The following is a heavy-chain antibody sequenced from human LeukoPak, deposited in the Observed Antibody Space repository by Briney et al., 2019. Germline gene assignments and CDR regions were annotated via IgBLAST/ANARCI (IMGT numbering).Heavy chain of an antibody. CDR2: IYYSGST. CDR3: ARRGVRNWFDP. V-gene: IGHV4-39*07. D-gene: IGHD2-2*01. Sequence: SETLSLTCTVSVGPISSSSTYWGWIRQPPGKGLEWIGSIYYSGSTYYNPSLKSRVTISVDTSKNQFSLKLSSVTAADTAVYYCARRGVRNWFDPWGQGTLVTVSS. CDR1: VGPISSSSTY. J-gene: IGHJ5*02.